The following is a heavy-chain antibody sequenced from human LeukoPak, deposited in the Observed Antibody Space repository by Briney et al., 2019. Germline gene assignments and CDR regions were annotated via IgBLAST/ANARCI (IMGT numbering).Heavy chain of an antibody. CDR2: ISGNGGST. CDR3: AESEPVSWDVRDAFDV. J-gene: IGHJ3*01. CDR1: GFTFSIYA. D-gene: IGHD1-26*01. Sequence: GGSLRLSCAASGFTFSIYAMSWVRQAPGKGLEWGSAISGNGGSTFYTDSLKGRFSISRDNPKNTLYLQMNSLRAEDTAVYYCAESEPVSWDVRDAFDVWGQGTMVTVSS. V-gene: IGHV3-23*01.